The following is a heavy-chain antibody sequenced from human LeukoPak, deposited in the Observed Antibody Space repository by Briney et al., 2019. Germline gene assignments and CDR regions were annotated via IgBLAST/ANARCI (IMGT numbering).Heavy chain of an antibody. CDR1: GGSISSYY. V-gene: IGHV4-59*01. J-gene: IGHJ4*02. CDR2: IYYSGST. Sequence: SETLSLTRTVSGGSISSYYWSWIRQPPGKGLEWIGYIYYSGSTNYNPSLKSRVTISVDTSKNQFSLKLSSVTAADTAVYYCARVMAAASYYFDYWGQGTLVTVSS. CDR3: ARVMAAASYYFDY. D-gene: IGHD2-15*01.